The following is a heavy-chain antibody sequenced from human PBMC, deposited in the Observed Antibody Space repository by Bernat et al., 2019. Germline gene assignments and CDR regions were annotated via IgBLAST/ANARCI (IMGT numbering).Heavy chain of an antibody. V-gene: IGHV3-30*18. J-gene: IGHJ3*02. CDR1: GSTFSSYG. CDR2: ISYDGSNK. CDR3: AKEIMRATVTTVVAFDI. D-gene: IGHD4-17*01. Sequence: QVQLVESGGGMVQPGRSLRLSCAASGSTFSSYGMHWVRQAPGKGLEWVAVISYDGSNKYYADSVKGRFTISRDNSKNTLYLQMNSLRAEDTAVYYCAKEIMRATVTTVVAFDIWGQGTMVTVSS.